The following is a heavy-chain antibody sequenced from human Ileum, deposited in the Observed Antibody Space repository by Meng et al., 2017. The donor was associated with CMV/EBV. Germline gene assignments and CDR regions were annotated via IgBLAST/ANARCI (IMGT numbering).Heavy chain of an antibody. CDR2: TVYGGST. D-gene: IGHD2/OR15-2a*01. CDR1: GGSVSADLYH. CDR3: ASLIVGNGGRGH. V-gene: IGHV4-61*01. Sequence: TVSGGSVSADLYHWNWIRQSPGKGLEWIGQTVYGGSTNYNPSLKSRLTISIDPFKNQFSLNLNSATAADTALYYCASLIVGNGGRGHWGQGTLVTVSS. J-gene: IGHJ4*02.